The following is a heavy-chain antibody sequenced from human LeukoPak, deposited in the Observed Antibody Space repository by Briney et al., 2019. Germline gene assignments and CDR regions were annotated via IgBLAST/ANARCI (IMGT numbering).Heavy chain of an antibody. CDR2: IYSGGST. Sequence: GGSLRLSCAASGSTVSSNYMSWVRQAPGKGLEWVSVIYSGGSTYYADSVKGRFTISRDNSKNTLYLQMNSLRAEDTAVYYCARDVSPLRLATDAFDIWGQGTMVTVSS. CDR1: GSTVSSNY. CDR3: ARDVSPLRLATDAFDI. V-gene: IGHV3-66*01. D-gene: IGHD3-9*01. J-gene: IGHJ3*02.